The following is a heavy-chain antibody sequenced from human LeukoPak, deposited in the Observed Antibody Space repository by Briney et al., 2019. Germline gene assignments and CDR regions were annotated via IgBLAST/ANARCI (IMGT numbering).Heavy chain of an antibody. V-gene: IGHV1-69*13. D-gene: IGHD3-22*01. CDR2: IIPIFGTA. CDR3: ARAGYDSSGYYPYYFDY. J-gene: IGHJ4*02. CDR1: GGTFSSYA. Sequence: SVKVSCKASGGTFSSYAISWVRQAAGQGLEWMGVIIPIFGTANYAQKFQGRVTITADESTSTAYMELSSLRSEDTAVYYCARAGYDSSGYYPYYFDYWGQGTLVTVSS.